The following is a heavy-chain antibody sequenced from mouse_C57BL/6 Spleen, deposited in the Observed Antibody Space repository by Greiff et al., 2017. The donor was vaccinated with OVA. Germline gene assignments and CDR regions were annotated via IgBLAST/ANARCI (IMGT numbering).Heavy chain of an antibody. CDR1: GYTFTKYT. J-gene: IGHJ4*01. D-gene: IGHD1-1*01. Sequence: VKVVESGAELVKPGASVKLSCKASGYTFTKYTINWVKQRSGQGLEWIGWFYPGSGSIKYNEKFKDKATLTADKSSSTVYMELSRLTSDDSAVYFCARREDRYGSSSFDYWGQGTSVTVSS. CDR3: ARREDRYGSSSFDY. V-gene: IGHV1-62-2*01. CDR2: FYPGSGSI.